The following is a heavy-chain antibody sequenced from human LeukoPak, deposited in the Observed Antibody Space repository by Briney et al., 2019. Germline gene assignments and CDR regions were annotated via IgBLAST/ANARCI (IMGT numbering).Heavy chain of an antibody. V-gene: IGHV3-48*01. CDR3: ARDLEFTVGP. CDR1: GFTFSGYS. Sequence: GGSLRLSCAASGFTFSGYSMNWVRQAPGKGLEWVSYISSSSSTIYYADSVKGRFTISRDNAKNSLYLQMNSLRAEDTAVYYCARDLEFTVGPWGQGTLVTVSS. J-gene: IGHJ5*02. CDR2: ISSSSSTI.